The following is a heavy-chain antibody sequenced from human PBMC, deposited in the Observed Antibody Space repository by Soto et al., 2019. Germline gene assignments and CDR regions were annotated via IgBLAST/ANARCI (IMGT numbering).Heavy chain of an antibody. J-gene: IGHJ3*01. V-gene: IGHV3-23*01. CDR2: INSDGGST. D-gene: IGHD1-20*01. CDR1: GFTFSSYA. Sequence: PGGSLRLSCAASGFTFSSYAMSWVRQAPGKGLEWVSAINSDGGSTFYADSVKGRFTISRDNAKKMVYLQMNSLRAEDTAVYYCARYNWNTVWGQGTMVTVSS. CDR3: ARYNWNTV.